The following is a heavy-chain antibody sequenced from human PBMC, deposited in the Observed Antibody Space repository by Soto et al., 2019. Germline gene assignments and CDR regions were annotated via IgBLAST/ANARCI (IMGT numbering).Heavy chain of an antibody. CDR3: ARTPGVITVISAFDH. Sequence: GGALRLSCADSGFTFSSYEMNWVRQARGKGLEWVSAISSSGSSIYYADSVKGRFTISRDNSNNTLYLQLNSLRAEDTAIYYCARTPGVITVISAFDHWGQATPVTVSS. CDR2: ISSSGSSI. D-gene: IGHD3-22*01. J-gene: IGHJ4*02. CDR1: GFTFSSYE. V-gene: IGHV3-48*03.